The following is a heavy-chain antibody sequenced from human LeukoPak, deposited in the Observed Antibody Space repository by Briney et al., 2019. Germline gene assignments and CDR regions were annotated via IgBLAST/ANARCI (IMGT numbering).Heavy chain of an antibody. CDR3: ASSRAFNGGAFDP. Sequence: HSETLSLTCTVYGASVSSASYWSWIRQPPGKGVEWIAHIYNGVNTNYNPSLKSRVTISVDTSKNQFSLRLNSVTAADTAVYYCASSRAFNGGAFDPWGQGSLVTVSS. CDR2: IYNGVNT. D-gene: IGHD2-8*01. V-gene: IGHV4-61*01. CDR1: GASVSSASY. J-gene: IGHJ5*02.